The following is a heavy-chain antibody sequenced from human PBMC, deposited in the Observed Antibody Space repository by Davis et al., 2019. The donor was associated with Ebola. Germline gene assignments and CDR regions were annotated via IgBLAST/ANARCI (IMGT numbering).Heavy chain of an antibody. D-gene: IGHD6-19*01. CDR2: INLDGNEK. J-gene: IGHJ4*02. V-gene: IGHV3-7*01. CDR1: GLTFTTSW. CDR3: AKDGIAVSDY. Sequence: GGSLRLSCVASGLTFTTSWMSWVRQAPGKGLEWVANINLDGNEKYYVNSVKGRFTISRDNAKNSLYLQMNSLRAEDTAVYYCAKDGIAVSDYWGQGTLVTVSS.